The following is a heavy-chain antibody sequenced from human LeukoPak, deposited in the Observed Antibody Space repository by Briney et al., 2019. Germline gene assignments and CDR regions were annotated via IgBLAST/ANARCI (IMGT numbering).Heavy chain of an antibody. J-gene: IGHJ6*03. Sequence: SETLSLTCSVSGDSISLSFYYWGWIRQPPGKALEWIGSVYYSGTTSYNPSLKSRVTISVDVSKNHFSLRLRSVTAADTAVYYCARTTEGGYTYGYFYYYYMDVWGKGTTVTISS. CDR2: VYYSGTT. CDR3: ARTTEGGYTYGYFYYYYMDV. D-gene: IGHD5-18*01. CDR1: GDSISLSFYY. V-gene: IGHV4-39*07.